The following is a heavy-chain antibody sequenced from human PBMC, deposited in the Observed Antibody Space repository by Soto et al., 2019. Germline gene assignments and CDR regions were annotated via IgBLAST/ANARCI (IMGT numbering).Heavy chain of an antibody. CDR3: ARGFQYQLLSLFWFDP. J-gene: IGHJ5*02. V-gene: IGHV3-21*01. Sequence: GGSLRLSCAASGFTFSSYSMNWVREAPGKGLEWVSSISSSSSYIYYADSVKGRFTISRDNAKNSLYLQMNSLRAEDTAVYYCARGFQYQLLSLFWFDPWGQGTLVTVSA. CDR1: GFTFSSYS. D-gene: IGHD2-2*01. CDR2: ISSSSSYI.